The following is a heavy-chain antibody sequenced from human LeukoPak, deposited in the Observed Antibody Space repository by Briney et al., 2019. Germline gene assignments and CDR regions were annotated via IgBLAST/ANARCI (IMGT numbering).Heavy chain of an antibody. CDR1: GGTFISYT. Sequence: GASVKVSRKASGGTFISYTISWVRQAPGQGLEWMGRMIPILGIANYAQKFQGRVTITADKSTSTAYMELSSLRSEDTAVYYCARGVAGDWVLFDYWRQGTLVTVSS. V-gene: IGHV1-69*02. J-gene: IGHJ4*02. CDR2: MIPILGIA. CDR3: ARGVAGDWVLFDY. D-gene: IGHD2-21*02.